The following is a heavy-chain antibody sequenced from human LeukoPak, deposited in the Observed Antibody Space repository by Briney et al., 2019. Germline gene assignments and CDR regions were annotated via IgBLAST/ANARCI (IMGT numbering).Heavy chain of an antibody. CDR3: TTEDHCSGGSCYFFDY. V-gene: IGHV3-15*01. Sequence: GGSLRLSCAASGFTFSSYGMHWVRQAPGKGLEWVGRIKSKTDGGTTDYAAPVKGRFTISRDDSKNTLYLQMNSLKTEDTAVYYCTTEDHCSGGSCYFFDYWGQGTLVTVSS. CDR2: IKSKTDGGTT. D-gene: IGHD2-15*01. J-gene: IGHJ4*02. CDR1: GFTFSSYG.